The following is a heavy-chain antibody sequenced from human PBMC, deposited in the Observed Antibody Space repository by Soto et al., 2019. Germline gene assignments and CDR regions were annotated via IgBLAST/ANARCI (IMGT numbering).Heavy chain of an antibody. D-gene: IGHD1-26*01. CDR3: VRDGVGANGPHDS. CDR2: RAHDGSNE. J-gene: IGHJ4*02. Sequence: GGSLRLSCAASGFSFSSYGMHWVRQAPGKGLGWVAVRAHDGSNEYYGDSATGRLTMSRNNSKNTLYLTMRRLRADDTAVYSCVRDGVGANGPHDSWGQGTLVTVSS. V-gene: IGHV3-30*03. CDR1: GFSFSSYG.